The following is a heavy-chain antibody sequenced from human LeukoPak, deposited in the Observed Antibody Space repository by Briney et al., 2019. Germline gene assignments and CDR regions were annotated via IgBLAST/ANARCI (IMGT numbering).Heavy chain of an antibody. CDR1: GGSISSSSYY. D-gene: IGHD1-26*01. CDR3: ASPADSGSYYRRKQYYFDY. Sequence: SETLSLTCTVSGGSISSSSYYWGWIRQPPGKGLEWIGSIYYSGSTYYNPSLKSRVTISVDTSKNQFSLKLSSVTAADTAVYYCASPADSGSYYRRKQYYFDYWGQGTLVTVSS. V-gene: IGHV4-39*01. J-gene: IGHJ4*02. CDR2: IYYSGST.